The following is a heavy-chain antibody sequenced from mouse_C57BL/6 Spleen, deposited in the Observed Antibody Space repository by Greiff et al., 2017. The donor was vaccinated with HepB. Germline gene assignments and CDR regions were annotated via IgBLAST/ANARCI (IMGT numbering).Heavy chain of an antibody. Sequence: DVQLQESGAELVRPGASVKLSCTASGFNIKDDYMHWVKQRPEQGLEWIGWIDPENGDTEYASKFQGKATITADTSSNTAYLQLSSLTSEDTAVYYCTTGLGWFAYWGQGTLVTVSA. CDR2: IDPENGDT. CDR1: GFNIKDDY. D-gene: IGHD2-4*01. V-gene: IGHV14-4*01. CDR3: TTGLGWFAY. J-gene: IGHJ3*01.